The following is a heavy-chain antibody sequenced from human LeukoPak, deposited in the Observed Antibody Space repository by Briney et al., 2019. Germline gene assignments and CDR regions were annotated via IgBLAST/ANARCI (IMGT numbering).Heavy chain of an antibody. CDR3: TTRPVVAATNFDY. CDR1: GFTGSNNY. D-gene: IGHD2-15*01. CDR2: IKSKTDGGTT. V-gene: IGHV3-15*07. J-gene: IGHJ4*02. Sequence: GGSLRLSCAASGFTGSNNYVNWVRQAPGKGLEWVGRIKSKTDGGTTDYAAPVKGRFTISRDDSKNTLYLQMNSLKTEDTAVYYCTTRPVVAATNFDYWGQGTLVTVSS.